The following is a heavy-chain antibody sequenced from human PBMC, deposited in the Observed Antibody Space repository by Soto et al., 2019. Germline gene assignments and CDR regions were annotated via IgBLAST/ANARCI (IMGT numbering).Heavy chain of an antibody. CDR1: GESISSSSYY. V-gene: IGHV4-39*01. CDR2: IYYSGRT. Sequence: ASETLSLTCIVSGESISSSSYYWGWIRQPPGNGLEWIGSIYYSGRTYYNPSFKSRVTISIDTSKNQFSLKLSSVTATDTAVYYCARQRTTVVTQAYFDHWGQGALVTVSS. J-gene: IGHJ4*02. CDR3: ARQRTTVVTQAYFDH. D-gene: IGHD2-21*02.